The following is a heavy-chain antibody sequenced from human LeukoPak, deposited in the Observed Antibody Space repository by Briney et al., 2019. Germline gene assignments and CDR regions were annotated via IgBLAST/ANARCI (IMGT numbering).Heavy chain of an antibody. D-gene: IGHD3-22*01. J-gene: IGHJ3*02. Sequence: PSETLSLTCTVSGGSISSYYWSWIRQPPAKGLEWIGYIYYSGSTNYNPSLKSRVTISVDTSKNQFSLKLSSVTAADTAVYYCARQMNYYDSSGYLNDDAFDIWGQGTMVTVSS. V-gene: IGHV4-59*08. CDR3: ARQMNYYDSSGYLNDDAFDI. CDR2: IYYSGST. CDR1: GGSISSYY.